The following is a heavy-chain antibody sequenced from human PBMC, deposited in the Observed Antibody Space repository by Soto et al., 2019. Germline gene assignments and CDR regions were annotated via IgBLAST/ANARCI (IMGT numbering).Heavy chain of an antibody. V-gene: IGHV1-46*03. J-gene: IGHJ3*02. D-gene: IGHD3-22*01. CDR3: AISGESSSYYYGGALDI. CDR1: GHTFVSYY. CDR2: INPSGDST. Sequence: ASVKVSCKAFGHTFVSYYTYWVRQAPGQGLEWMGMINPSGDSTGYAQKLQDRVTVTRDTSTSTVYMELSSLRSEDTAVYYCAISGESSSYYYGGALDIWGLGTMVTVS.